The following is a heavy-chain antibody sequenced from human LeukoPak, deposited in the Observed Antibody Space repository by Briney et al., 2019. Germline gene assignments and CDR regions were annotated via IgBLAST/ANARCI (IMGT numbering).Heavy chain of an antibody. D-gene: IGHD6-13*01. J-gene: IGHJ4*02. CDR1: GLTFSDYS. Sequence: PGGSLRLSCAVSGLTFSDYSMTWVRQAPGKGLFWVSGISAGGGSTYYADSVKGRFTISRDNSRNTLYLQMNGLRAEDTAVYYCAKDAAGPEYWGQGTLVTVSS. CDR2: ISAGGGST. CDR3: AKDAAGPEY. V-gene: IGHV3-23*01.